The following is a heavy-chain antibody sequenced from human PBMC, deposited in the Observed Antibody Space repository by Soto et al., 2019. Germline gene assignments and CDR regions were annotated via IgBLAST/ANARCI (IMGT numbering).Heavy chain of an antibody. V-gene: IGHV3-15*07. CDR3: TTDSYSTMIEVRFDY. CDR2: IKSKALGGTT. D-gene: IGHD3-22*01. J-gene: IGHJ4*01. Sequence: GGSLRLSCAAAGCNFSNAWGNWVSKAPGKGLEWVGRIKSKALGGTTDFAAPVRGRFAITRDDSRNMAYMQMNTLNTEDTAVYFCTTDSYSTMIEVRFDYWGHGTLVTVSS. CDR1: GCNFSNAW.